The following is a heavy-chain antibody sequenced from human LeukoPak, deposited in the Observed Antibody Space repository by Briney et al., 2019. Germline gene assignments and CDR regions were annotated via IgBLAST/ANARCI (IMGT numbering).Heavy chain of an antibody. V-gene: IGHV4-59*01. Sequence: SSETLSLTCTVSGASISSYYWSWIRQPPGKGLEWIGYIYYSGTTNYNPSLKSRVTISLGMSSNQFSLRLDFVTAADTAVYYCARAASLDYWGQGILVTVSS. CDR3: ARAASLDY. J-gene: IGHJ4*02. CDR1: GASISSYY. CDR2: IYYSGTT. D-gene: IGHD2-2*01.